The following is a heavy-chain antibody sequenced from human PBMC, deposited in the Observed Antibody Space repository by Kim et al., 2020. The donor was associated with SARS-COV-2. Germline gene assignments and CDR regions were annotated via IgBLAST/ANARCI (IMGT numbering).Heavy chain of an antibody. Sequence: GGSLRLSCAASGFTFSSYGMHWVRQAPGKGPEWVAISWFDASDEYYADSVKGRFTISRDNSKNTLYLQMNSLRAEDTAVYYCVKGWRQLETWGRGTLVTVSS. CDR3: VKGWRQLET. J-gene: IGHJ4*02. D-gene: IGHD1-1*01. CDR1: GFTFSSYG. V-gene: IGHV3-33*06. CDR2: SWFDASDE.